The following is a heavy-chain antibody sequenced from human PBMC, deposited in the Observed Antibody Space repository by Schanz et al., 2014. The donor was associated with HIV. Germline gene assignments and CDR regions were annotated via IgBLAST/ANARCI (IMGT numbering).Heavy chain of an antibody. CDR1: GFTLSSYW. D-gene: IGHD3-10*01. J-gene: IGHJ4*02. CDR2: IKQDGSEK. Sequence: EEQLVESGGGLVQPGGSLRLSCAASGFTLSSYWMSWVRQAPGKGLEWVANIKQDGSEKYYVDSVKGRFTISRDNTENSLYLQMNSLRAEDTAVYFCARWRSGAPSNWGQGTLVTVSS. CDR3: ARWRSGAPSN. V-gene: IGHV3-7*01.